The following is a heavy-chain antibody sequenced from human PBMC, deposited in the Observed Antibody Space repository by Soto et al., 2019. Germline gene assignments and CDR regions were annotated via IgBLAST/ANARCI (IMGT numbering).Heavy chain of an antibody. D-gene: IGHD3-22*01. Sequence: ASVKVSCKASGGTFSRYGISWVRQAPGQGLEWMGGIIPMFAKANYAQKFQDRVTITADESTGTAYMELRSLRFEDTAVYYCTRDGTLYDSSAYYYLYWGQGTLVTVSS. CDR1: GGTFSRYG. V-gene: IGHV1-69*13. CDR3: TRDGTLYDSSAYYYLY. CDR2: IIPMFAKA. J-gene: IGHJ4*02.